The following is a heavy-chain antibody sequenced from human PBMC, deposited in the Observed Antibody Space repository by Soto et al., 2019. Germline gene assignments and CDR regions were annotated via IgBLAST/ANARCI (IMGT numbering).Heavy chain of an antibody. CDR2: INPYNGNT. CDR3: ARSPRISRAGDV. Sequence: QVHMEQSGAEVRRPGASLNVSCKASGYAFISHGVTWVRQAPGRGLEWMGWINPYNGNTNYAQKFQGRVTLTADKKTSTAYMELMSLWADDTALYYCARSPRISRAGDVWGKGTAVVVSS. J-gene: IGHJ6*04. CDR1: GYAFISHG. V-gene: IGHV1-18*01.